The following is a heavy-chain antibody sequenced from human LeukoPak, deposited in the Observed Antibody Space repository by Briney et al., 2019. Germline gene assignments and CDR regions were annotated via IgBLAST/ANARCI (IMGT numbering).Heavy chain of an antibody. J-gene: IGHJ4*02. CDR1: GGSISSGGYY. Sequence: PSETLSLTCTVSGGSISSGGYYWGWLRPHPGKGREWIGYIYYSGSTYYNPSINSRVTISVDTSKNQFSLKLSSVTAADTAVYYCARVKRLSSGHPYYFDYWGQGKLVTVSS. V-gene: IGHV4-31*03. D-gene: IGHD3-22*01. CDR2: IYYSGST. CDR3: ARVKRLSSGHPYYFDY.